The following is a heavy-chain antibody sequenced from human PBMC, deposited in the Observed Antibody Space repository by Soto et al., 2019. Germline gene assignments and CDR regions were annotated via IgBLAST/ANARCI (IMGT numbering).Heavy chain of an antibody. CDR1: GFTFSNYG. CDR3: ATRRQWLVGDFDY. V-gene: IGHV3-30*03. J-gene: IGHJ4*02. D-gene: IGHD6-19*01. Sequence: QVQLVESGGGVVQPGKSLRLSCAASGFTFSNYGMYWVRQAPGKGLEWAATVSSDGTIHYADSVKGRFTVSRDNSKSTLYLQMDSLRTEDTAMYYCATRRQWLVGDFDYWGQGTLVTVSS. CDR2: VSSDGTI.